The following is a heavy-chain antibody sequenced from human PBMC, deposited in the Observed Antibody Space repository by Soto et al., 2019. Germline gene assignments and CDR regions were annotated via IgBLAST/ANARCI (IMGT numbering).Heavy chain of an antibody. CDR1: GFNFSNYA. J-gene: IGHJ4*02. V-gene: IGHV3-23*01. CDR3: AIGRAITVFGGIAPLDS. Sequence: EVQLLESGGDFKQPGGSLRLSCEGSGFNFSNYALNWVRQAPGKRLEWVSVISGNSGTTYYAASVKGRFTISRDNSTKSLSLQMTSLSADAAAVYCCAIGRAITVFGGIAPLDSWGPGNLVTGSS. D-gene: IGHD3-3*01. CDR2: ISGNSGTT.